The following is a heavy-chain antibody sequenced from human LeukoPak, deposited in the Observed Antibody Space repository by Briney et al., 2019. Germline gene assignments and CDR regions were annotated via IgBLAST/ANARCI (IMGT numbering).Heavy chain of an antibody. D-gene: IGHD3-10*01. CDR2: IYYSGST. V-gene: IGHV4-59*01. CDR3: ARGWGYYDY. CDR1: GGSISSYY. J-gene: IGHJ4*02. Sequence: PSETLSLTCTVSGGSISSYYWSWIRQPPGKGLEWIGYIYYSGSTNYNPSLKSRVTTSVDTSKNEFSLKLGSVTAADTAVYYCARGWGYYDYWGQGTLVTVSS.